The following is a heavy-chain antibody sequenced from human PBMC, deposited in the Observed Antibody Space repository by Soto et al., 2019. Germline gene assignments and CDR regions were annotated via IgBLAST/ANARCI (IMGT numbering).Heavy chain of an antibody. CDR3: ARDTETLGPRANDALDI. CDR1: GYTFSAYT. CDR2: INVGSGNT. D-gene: IGHD3-3*02. J-gene: IGHJ3*02. V-gene: IGHV1-3*01. Sequence: GASVKVSCKAAGYTFSAYTMNWVRQAPGRSLEWMGWINVGSGNTRYSQNFQGRVSITRDTSASTVYMELTGLKSEDTAMYYCARDTETLGPRANDALDIWGQGTMVTVSS.